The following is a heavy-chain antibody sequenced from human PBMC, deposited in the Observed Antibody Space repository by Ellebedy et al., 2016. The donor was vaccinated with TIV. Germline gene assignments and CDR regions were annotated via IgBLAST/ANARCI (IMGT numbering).Heavy chain of an antibody. CDR3: ARDGDENCGGDCYYYYYGMDV. D-gene: IGHD2-21*02. CDR1: GFTFSSYG. J-gene: IGHJ6*02. V-gene: IGHV3-33*08. Sequence: GESLKISCAASGFTFSSYGMHWVRQAPGKGLEWVAVIWYDGSNKYYADSVKGRFTISRDKSKNTLYLQMNRLRAEDTAVYYCARDGDENCGGDCYYYYYGMDVWGQGTTVTVSS. CDR2: IWYDGSNK.